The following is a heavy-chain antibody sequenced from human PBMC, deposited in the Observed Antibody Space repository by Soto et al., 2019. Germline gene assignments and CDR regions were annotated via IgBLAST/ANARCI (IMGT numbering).Heavy chain of an antibody. J-gene: IGHJ6*02. CDR1: GYTFTGYY. CDR3: AREGVLYLTTYYYYGMDA. V-gene: IGHV1-2*02. Sequence: ASVKVSCKASGYTFTGYYMHWVRQAPGQGLEWMGWINPNSGGTNYAQKFQGRVTMTRDTSISTAYMELSRLRSDDTAVYYCAREGVLYLTTYYYYGMDAWGQGTTVTVSS. D-gene: IGHD4-4*01. CDR2: INPNSGGT.